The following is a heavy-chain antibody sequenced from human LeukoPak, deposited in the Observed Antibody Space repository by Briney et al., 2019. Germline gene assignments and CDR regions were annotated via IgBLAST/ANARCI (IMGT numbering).Heavy chain of an antibody. J-gene: IGHJ4*02. V-gene: IGHV1-24*01. CDR1: GYTLTELS. CDR2: FDPEDGET. CDR3: ATNLIVVEGLLVDY. D-gene: IGHD3-22*01. Sequence: GASVKVSCKVSGYTLTELSMHWVRQAPGKGPEWMGGFDPEDGETIYAQKFQGRVTMTEDTSTDIAYMELSSLRSEDTAVYYCATNLIVVEGLLVDYWGQGTLVTVSS.